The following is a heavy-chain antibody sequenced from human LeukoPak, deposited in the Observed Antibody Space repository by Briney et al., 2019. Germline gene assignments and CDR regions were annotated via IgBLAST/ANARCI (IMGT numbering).Heavy chain of an antibody. V-gene: IGHV4-39*01. D-gene: IGHD6-13*01. J-gene: IGHJ4*02. CDR1: GGSTSSSSYY. Sequence: SETLSLTCTVSGGSTSSSSYYWGWIRQPPGKGLEWIGRMYYSGSTYYNPYVKSRITISVDTSKNQFSLKLSSVTSADTAVYYCARRNIYYIAAAENDYWGQGTLVTVSS. CDR3: ARRNIYYIAAAENDY. CDR2: MYYSGST.